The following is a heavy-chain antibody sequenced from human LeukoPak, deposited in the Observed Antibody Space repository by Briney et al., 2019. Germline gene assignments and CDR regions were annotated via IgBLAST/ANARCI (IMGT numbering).Heavy chain of an antibody. CDR3: ARLIKGERSYYYYYGMDV. D-gene: IGHD1-26*01. V-gene: IGHV4-4*02. CDR1: GGSISSSNW. Sequence: SETLSLTCAVSGGSISSSNWWSWVRQPPGKGLEWIGEIYHSGSTNYNPSLKSRVTISVDTSKNQFSLKLSSVTAADTAVYYCARLIKGERSYYYYYGMDVWGQGTTVTVSS. CDR2: IYHSGST. J-gene: IGHJ6*02.